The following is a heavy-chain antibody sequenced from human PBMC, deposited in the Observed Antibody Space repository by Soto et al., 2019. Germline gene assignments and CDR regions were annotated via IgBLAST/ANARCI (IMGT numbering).Heavy chain of an antibody. Sequence: QVQLQESGPGLVRPSQTLSLTCTVSGGSISSGDYYWSWIRQAPGRGLEGIGYISNSGTAYYNPSLKSRVTISVDTSKNQFSLKLSSVTVADTAVYSCARDAWTVVRGLPISGGLDVWGQGTTVTVSS. CDR3: ARDAWTVVRGLPISGGLDV. CDR1: GGSISSGDYY. V-gene: IGHV4-30-4*01. CDR2: ISNSGTA. J-gene: IGHJ6*02. D-gene: IGHD3-10*01.